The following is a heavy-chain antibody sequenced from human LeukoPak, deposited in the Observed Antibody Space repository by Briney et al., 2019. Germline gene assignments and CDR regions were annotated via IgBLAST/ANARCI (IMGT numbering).Heavy chain of an antibody. D-gene: IGHD1-26*01. J-gene: IGHJ4*02. CDR1: GGSISSYY. V-gene: IGHV4-59*01. CDR2: IYYSGST. CDR3: ARDGNPIVGATGLGFDY. Sequence: SETLSLTCTVSGGSISSYYWSWIRQPPGKGLEWIGYIYYSGSTNYNPSLKSRVTISVDTSKNQFSLKLSSVTAADTAVYYCARDGNPIVGATGLGFDYWGQGTLVTVSS.